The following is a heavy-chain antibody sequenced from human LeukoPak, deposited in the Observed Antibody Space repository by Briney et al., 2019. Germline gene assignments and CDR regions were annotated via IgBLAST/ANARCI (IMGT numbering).Heavy chain of an antibody. V-gene: IGHV3-48*04. CDR2: ISSSGSTI. CDR3: ARDWIDYGGNGPCDY. Sequence: GGSLRLSCAGSGFTFSSYSMNWVRHAPGKGLEWVSYISSSGSTIYYADSVKGRFTISRDNAKNSLYLQMNSLRAEDTAVYYCARDWIDYGGNGPCDYWGQGTLVTVSS. CDR1: GFTFSSYS. J-gene: IGHJ4*02. D-gene: IGHD4-23*01.